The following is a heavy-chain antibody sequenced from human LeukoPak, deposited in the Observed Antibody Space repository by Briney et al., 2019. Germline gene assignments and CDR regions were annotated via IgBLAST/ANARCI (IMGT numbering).Heavy chain of an antibody. CDR1: GGSFSGYY. D-gene: IGHD2-21*02. J-gene: IGHJ4*02. V-gene: IGHV4-34*01. CDR3: ARLPARRVVTTPTYFDY. CDR2: INHSGST. Sequence: RPSETLSLTCAVYGGSFSGYYWSWIRQPPGKGLEWIGEINHSGSTNYNPSLKSRVTISVDTSKNQFSLKLSSVTAADTAVYYCARLPARRVVTTPTYFDYWGQGALVTVSS.